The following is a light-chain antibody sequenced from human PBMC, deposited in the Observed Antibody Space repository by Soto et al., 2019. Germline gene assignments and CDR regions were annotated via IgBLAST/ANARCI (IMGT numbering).Light chain of an antibody. CDR1: SSDVGAYNY. CDR2: EVS. Sequence: QSVLTQPASVSGSPGQSITISCTGTSSDVGAYNYVSWYQQHPGKAPKLMIHEVSNRPSGVSTRFSGSKSGNTASLTISGLQPEDEADYYCSSYTSSSHYVFGTGTQLTVL. J-gene: IGLJ1*01. CDR3: SSYTSSSHYV. V-gene: IGLV2-14*01.